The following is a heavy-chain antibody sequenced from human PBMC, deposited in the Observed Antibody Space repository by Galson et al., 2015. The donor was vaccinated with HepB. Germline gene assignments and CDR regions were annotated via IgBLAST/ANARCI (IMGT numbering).Heavy chain of an antibody. D-gene: IGHD1-26*01. CDR3: ARDPKVGVDAFDI. V-gene: IGHV6-1*01. J-gene: IGHJ3*02. Sequence: CAISGDSVSSKRAAWNWIRQSPSRGLEWLGRTYYRSKWYNDYAVSVKSRITINPDTSKNQFSLQLNSVTLEDTAVYYCARDPKVGVDAFDIWGQGTMVTASS. CDR1: GDSVSSKRAA. CDR2: TYYRSKWYN.